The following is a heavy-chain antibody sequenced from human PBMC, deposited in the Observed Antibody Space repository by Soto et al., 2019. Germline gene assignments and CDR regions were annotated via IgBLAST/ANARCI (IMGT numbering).Heavy chain of an antibody. D-gene: IGHD5-18*01. V-gene: IGHV1-18*01. CDR2: ISAYNDDR. J-gene: IGHJ4*02. Sequence: QVQLVQSGPEVKKPRASVKVSCKASGYSFSDYGVTWVRQSPGQGLQWMGWISAYNDDRNYAQNFQDRITMTTDTSTSTAYVELRSLRSDDTAVYFCGRARSAAMVTSDYWGQGTLVTVSS. CDR3: GRARSAAMVTSDY. CDR1: GYSFSDYG.